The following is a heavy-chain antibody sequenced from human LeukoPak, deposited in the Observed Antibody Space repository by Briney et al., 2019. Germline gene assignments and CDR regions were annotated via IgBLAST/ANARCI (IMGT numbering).Heavy chain of an antibody. CDR3: ARLRGIVVVTAIGY. CDR2: INPNSGGT. CDR1: GYTFTGYY. V-gene: IGHV1-2*02. Sequence: ASVTVSCKASGYTFTGYYMHWVRQAPGQGPEWMGWINPNSGGTNYAQKFQGRVIMTRDTSISTAYMELSRLRSDDTAVYYCARLRGIVVVTAIGYWGQGTLVTVSS. D-gene: IGHD2-21*02. J-gene: IGHJ4*02.